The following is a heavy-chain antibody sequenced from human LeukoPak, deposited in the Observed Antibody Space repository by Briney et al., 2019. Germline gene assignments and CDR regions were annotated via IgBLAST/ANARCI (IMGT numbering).Heavy chain of an antibody. V-gene: IGHV4-30-2*01. Sequence: HPSETLSLTCAVSGGSISSGGYSWSWIRQPPGKGLEWIGYIYHSGSTYYNPSLKSRVTISVDRSKNQFSLKLSSVTAADTAVYYCARTYMVRGVIIEAFDYWGQGTLVTVPS. CDR1: GGSISSGGYS. D-gene: IGHD3-10*01. J-gene: IGHJ4*02. CDR2: IYHSGST. CDR3: ARTYMVRGVIIEAFDY.